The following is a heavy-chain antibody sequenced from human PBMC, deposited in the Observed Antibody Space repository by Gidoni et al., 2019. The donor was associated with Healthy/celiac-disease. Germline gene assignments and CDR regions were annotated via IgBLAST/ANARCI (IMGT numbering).Heavy chain of an antibody. D-gene: IGHD2-2*01. CDR1: GFTFRSYR. J-gene: IGHJ6*02. Sequence: EVQLVESGGGLVKPGGSLRLSCAASGFTFRSYRMNWVRQAPGKGLEWVASISSSSSYIYYADSVKGRFTISRDNAKNSLYLQMNSLRAEDTAVYYCASAEAYCSSTSCPVGYYYYGMDVWGQGTTVTVSS. V-gene: IGHV3-21*01. CDR3: ASAEAYCSSTSCPVGYYYYGMDV. CDR2: ISSSSSYI.